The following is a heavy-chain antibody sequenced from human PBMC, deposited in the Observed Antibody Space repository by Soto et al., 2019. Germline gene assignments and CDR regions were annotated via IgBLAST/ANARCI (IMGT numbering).Heavy chain of an antibody. CDR3: ARDCSSSSCSVWRY. D-gene: IGHD2-2*01. CDR2: INWDGSST. CDR1: GFTFDDYD. J-gene: IGHJ4*02. V-gene: IGHV3-20*04. Sequence: PGGSLRLSCAASGFTFDDYDMSWVRQVPGKGLEWVCGINWDGSSTGYADSVKGRFTISRDDAKNSLFLQMNSLRAEDTALYYCARDCSSSSCSVWRYWGQGTQVTVSS.